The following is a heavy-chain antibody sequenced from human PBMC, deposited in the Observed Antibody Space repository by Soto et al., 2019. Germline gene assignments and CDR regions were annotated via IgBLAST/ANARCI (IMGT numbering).Heavy chain of an antibody. CDR2: INAGNGNT. V-gene: IGHV1-3*01. Sequence: QVQLVQSGAEVKKPGASVKVSCKASGYTFTSYAMHWVRQAPGQRLEWMGWINAGNGNTKYSQKFQGRVTITRDTSASTAYMELSSLRSEHTAVYYCAVDCSGGSCYSNWFDPWGQGTLVTVSS. J-gene: IGHJ5*02. D-gene: IGHD2-15*01. CDR3: AVDCSGGSCYSNWFDP. CDR1: GYTFTSYA.